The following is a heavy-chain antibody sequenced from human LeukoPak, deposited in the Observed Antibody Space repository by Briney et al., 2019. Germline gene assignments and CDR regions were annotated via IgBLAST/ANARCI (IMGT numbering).Heavy chain of an antibody. CDR1: GGSFSGYY. CDR3: ARSDFWSGFYDY. Sequence: SETLSFTCAVYGGSFSGYYWSWIRQPPGKGLEWIGEINHSGSTNYNPSLKSRVTISVDTSKNQFSLKLSSVTAADTAVYYCARSDFWSGFYDYWGQGTLVTVSS. D-gene: IGHD3-3*01. V-gene: IGHV4-34*01. CDR2: INHSGST. J-gene: IGHJ4*02.